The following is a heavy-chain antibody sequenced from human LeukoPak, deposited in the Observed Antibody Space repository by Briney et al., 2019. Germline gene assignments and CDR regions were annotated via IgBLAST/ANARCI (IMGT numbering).Heavy chain of an antibody. J-gene: IGHJ6*03. CDR3: AREGQHRGYYYYYMDV. V-gene: IGHV4-4*07. CDR1: GGSISSYY. CDR2: IYTSGST. Sequence: SETLSLTCTVSGGSISSYYWSWIRQPAGKGLEWIGRIYTSGSTNYNPSLKSRVTMSVDTSKNQFSLKLSSVTAADTAVYYCAREGQHRGYYYYYMDVWGKGTTVTISS. D-gene: IGHD3-10*01.